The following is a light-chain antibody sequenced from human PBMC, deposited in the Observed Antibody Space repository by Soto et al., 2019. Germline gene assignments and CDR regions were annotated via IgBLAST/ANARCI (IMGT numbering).Light chain of an antibody. CDR1: SSDIGDYNY. V-gene: IGLV2-14*01. CDR3: SSYTSTSSYV. Sequence: QSALTQPASVSGSPGQSITISCTGTSSDIGDYNYVSWYQQHPGKAPKLMIYEVSNRPSGISNRFSGSKSGNTASLTISGLQADDEADYYCSSYTSTSSYVFGTGTKVTV. J-gene: IGLJ1*01. CDR2: EVS.